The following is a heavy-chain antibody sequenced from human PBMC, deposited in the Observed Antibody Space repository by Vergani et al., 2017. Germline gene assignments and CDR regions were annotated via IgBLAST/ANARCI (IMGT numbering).Heavy chain of an antibody. V-gene: IGHV3-30*03. J-gene: IGHJ4*02. CDR1: GFTFSSYG. CDR2: ISYDGSNK. D-gene: IGHD3-10*01. Sequence: QVQLVESGGGVVQPGRSLRLSCAASGFTFSSYGMHWVRQAPGKGLEWVAVISYDGSNKYYADSVKGRFTISRDNSKNTLYLQMNSLRAEDTAVYYCARGSKIMVRGVISRGLDYWGQGTLVTVSS. CDR3: ARGSKIMVRGVISRGLDY.